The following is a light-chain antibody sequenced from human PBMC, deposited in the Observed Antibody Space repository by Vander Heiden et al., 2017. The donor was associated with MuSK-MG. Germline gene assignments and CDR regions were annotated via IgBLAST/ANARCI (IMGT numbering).Light chain of an antibody. J-gene: IGLJ1*01. CDR1: SSDVGGYNY. CDR2: EVT. CDR3: SSYAGSTSYV. V-gene: IGLV2-8*01. Sequence: QSALTQPPSASGSPGQSVTISCTGTSSDVGGYNYVSWYQQHPGKAPQLLIYEVTERPPGVPDRFSGSRSGNTASLTVSGLQSEDEAYYYCSSYAGSTSYVFGTGTKVTVL.